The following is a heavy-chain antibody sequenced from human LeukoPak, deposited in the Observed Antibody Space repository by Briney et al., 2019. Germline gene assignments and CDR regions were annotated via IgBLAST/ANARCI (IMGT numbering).Heavy chain of an antibody. CDR1: GFTLSSYA. CDR3: AKDANYIAVAGSYFDY. V-gene: IGHV3-30*18. CDR2: TSSDGSNV. Sequence: GRSLRLSCVASGFTLSSYAMHWVRQAPGKGLEWVAVTSSDGSNVYYADSVKGRFTISRDNSKNTLYLQMNNLRVEDTSVYYCAKDANYIAVAGSYFDYWGQGTLVTVSS. J-gene: IGHJ4*02. D-gene: IGHD6-19*01.